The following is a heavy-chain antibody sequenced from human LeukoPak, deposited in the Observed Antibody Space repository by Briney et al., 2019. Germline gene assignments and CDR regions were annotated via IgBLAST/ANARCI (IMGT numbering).Heavy chain of an antibody. CDR1: GFTFSSYA. Sequence: PGGSLRLSCAASGFTFSSYAMSWARQAPGKGLEWVSAISGSGGSTYYADSVKGRFTISRDNSKNTLYLQMNSLRAEDTAVYYCAKGIAAAGHNWFDPWGQGTLVTVSS. D-gene: IGHD6-13*01. V-gene: IGHV3-23*01. J-gene: IGHJ5*02. CDR2: ISGSGGST. CDR3: AKGIAAAGHNWFDP.